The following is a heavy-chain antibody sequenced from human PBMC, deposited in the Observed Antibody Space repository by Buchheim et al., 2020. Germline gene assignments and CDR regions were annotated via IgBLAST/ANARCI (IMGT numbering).Heavy chain of an antibody. CDR2: ISISGDRT. Sequence: EVQLLQSGGGLVQPGGSLRLSCAVSGFTFSNAAMSWVRQAPGKGLDYVSGISISGDRTYYTDSVRGRFTISRDNSKNTVYLQMNSLTTEDTAIYYCAKEEVPNDYWGQGTL. CDR1: GFTFSNAA. J-gene: IGHJ4*02. CDR3: AKEEVPNDY. V-gene: IGHV3-23*01.